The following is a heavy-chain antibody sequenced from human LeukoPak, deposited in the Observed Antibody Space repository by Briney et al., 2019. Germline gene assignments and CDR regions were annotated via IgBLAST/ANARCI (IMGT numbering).Heavy chain of an antibody. J-gene: IGHJ4*02. V-gene: IGHV4-39*01. CDR1: GGSISGGDHY. D-gene: IGHD5-24*01. CDR2: FHYTGST. Sequence: SESLSLTCTVSGGSISGGDHYWGWIRPPPGQGLEWIASFHYTGSTYSNPPLNSRVTISKDTSKNQLSLKLRSVTAADTAVYFCARGWDGYKIGNYWGQGTLVTVSS. CDR3: ARGWDGYKIGNY.